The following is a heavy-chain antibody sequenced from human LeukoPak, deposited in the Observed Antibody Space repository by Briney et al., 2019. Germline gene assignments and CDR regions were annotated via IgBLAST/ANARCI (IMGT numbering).Heavy chain of an antibody. CDR3: ARLNRGYCYGTTCYMEPGAGH. CDR1: GFTLSTYW. CDR2: IKEDGSEK. J-gene: IGHJ4*02. D-gene: IGHD2/OR15-2a*01. V-gene: IGHV3-7*01. Sequence: PGGSLRLSCAASGFTLSTYWMSWVRQAPGKGLECVANIKEDGSEKYYVDSVKGRFTISRDDAKNSLYLQMNSLRAEDTALYYCARLNRGYCYGTTCYMEPGAGHWGQGTLVTVSS.